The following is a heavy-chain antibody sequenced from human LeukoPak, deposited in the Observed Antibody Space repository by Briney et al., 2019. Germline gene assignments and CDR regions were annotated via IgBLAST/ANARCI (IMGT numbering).Heavy chain of an antibody. CDR2: IKKDASDK. V-gene: IGHV3-7*01. Sequence: GGSLRLSCAASGFTLSNYWMSWVRQAPGKGLEWVANIKKDASDKYYVDSVKGRFAISRDNAKNSLFLQMNSLRAEDTAVYYCARWEFDGSANYLDNWGQGTLVAVSS. J-gene: IGHJ4*02. CDR3: ARWEFDGSANYLDN. CDR1: GFTLSNYW. D-gene: IGHD3-22*01.